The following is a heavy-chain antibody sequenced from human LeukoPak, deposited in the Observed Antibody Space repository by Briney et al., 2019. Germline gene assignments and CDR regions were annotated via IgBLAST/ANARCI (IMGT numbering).Heavy chain of an antibody. CDR1: GFTVSSNY. V-gene: IGHV3-53*01. CDR3: ARESGYSYGLAGFFDY. D-gene: IGHD5-18*01. J-gene: IGHJ4*02. CDR2: IYSDGRI. Sequence: GGSLRLSCAASGFTVSSNYMSWVRQAPRKGLEWVSVIYSDGRIHSADSVKGRFTISRDDSKNTLSLQMNSLRAEDTAVYYCARESGYSYGLAGFFDYWGQGTLVTVSS.